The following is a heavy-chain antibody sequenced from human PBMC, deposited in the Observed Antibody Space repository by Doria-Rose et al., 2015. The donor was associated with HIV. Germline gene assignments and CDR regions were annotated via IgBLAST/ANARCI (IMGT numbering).Heavy chain of an antibody. CDR3: ARIKSSRWYHKYYFDF. CDR1: GVSLSSPGMG. V-gene: IGHV2-26*01. CDR2: IFSDDER. Sequence: QVQLVQSGPVLVKPTETLTLTCTVSGVSLSSPGMGVSWIRQPPGKDLEWLANIFSDDERSYQTSLKSRLTISRGTSKSQVVLTMTDMDPVDTATYYCARIKSSRWYHKYYFDFWGQGTLVIVSA. J-gene: IGHJ4*02. D-gene: IGHD6-13*01.